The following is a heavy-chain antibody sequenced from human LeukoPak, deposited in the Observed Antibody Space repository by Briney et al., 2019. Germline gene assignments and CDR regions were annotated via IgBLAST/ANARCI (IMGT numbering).Heavy chain of an antibody. Sequence: SETLSHTCTVSGGSISNYYWIWMRQPPGKGLEWIGSLYNSGSTNYNPSLKSRLTISVDMSKNQVSLQLSSVTAADTAVYYRARGVTSPLDAFDIWGQGTTVTVSS. D-gene: IGHD1-26*01. J-gene: IGHJ3*02. CDR3: ARGVTSPLDAFDI. CDR1: GGSISNYY. V-gene: IGHV4-59*01. CDR2: LYNSGST.